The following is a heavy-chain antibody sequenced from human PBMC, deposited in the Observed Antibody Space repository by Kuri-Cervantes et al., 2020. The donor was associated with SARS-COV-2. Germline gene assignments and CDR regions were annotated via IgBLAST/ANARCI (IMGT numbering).Heavy chain of an antibody. Sequence: LSLTCAASGFTFSSFPMSWVRQAPGKGPEWVSGISGSGANTYYADSVKGWFTISRDNSKNTLYLQMYSLRAEDTAVYYCVKDSRVYYFDYWGQGTLVTVSS. CDR2: ISGSGANT. D-gene: IGHD2/OR15-2a*01. CDR3: VKDSRVYYFDY. V-gene: IGHV3-23*01. J-gene: IGHJ4*02. CDR1: GFTFSSFP.